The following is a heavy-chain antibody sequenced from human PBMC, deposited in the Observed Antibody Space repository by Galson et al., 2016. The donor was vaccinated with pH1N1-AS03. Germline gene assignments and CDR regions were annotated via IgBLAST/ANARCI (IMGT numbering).Heavy chain of an antibody. V-gene: IGHV3-48*02. CDR2: MTSDMRTI. Sequence: SLRLSCAASGFNFNVYSMNWVRQAPGKGLEWISYMTSDMRTIKYADSVKGRFTISRDNARNSLFLQMNSLRDEDTAIYYCARSAQYSFDYWGQGILVTVS. CDR3: ARSAQYSFDY. CDR1: GFNFNVYS. J-gene: IGHJ4*02.